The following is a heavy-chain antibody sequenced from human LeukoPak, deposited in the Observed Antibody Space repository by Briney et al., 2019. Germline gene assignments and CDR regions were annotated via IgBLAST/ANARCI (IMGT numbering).Heavy chain of an antibody. CDR1: GFAVSNSY. CDR3: ARDAFYDSSGYFHYGMDV. CDR2: LYTGGST. J-gene: IGHJ6*02. D-gene: IGHD3-22*01. Sequence: GGSLRLSCAASGFAVSNSYMSWVRQAPGKGPEWVSILYTGGSTSYADSVKGRFTISRDNSKNTLYLQMNSLRAEDTAVYYCARDAFYDSSGYFHYGMDVWGQGTTVTVPS. V-gene: IGHV3-53*01.